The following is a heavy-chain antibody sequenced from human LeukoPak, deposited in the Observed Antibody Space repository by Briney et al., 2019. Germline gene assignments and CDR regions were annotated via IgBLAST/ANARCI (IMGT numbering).Heavy chain of an antibody. CDR1: GDSISSGDYY. D-gene: IGHD3-22*01. CDR3: ARGPYSYDNSGAFDI. Sequence: SETLSLTCTVSGDSISSGDYYWSWIRQPAGKGLEWIGRISSSGSTNYNPSLKSRVTISVDTSKNQFSLKLSSVTAADTAVYFCARGPYSYDNSGAFDIWGQGTMVTVSS. CDR2: ISSSGST. V-gene: IGHV4-61*02. J-gene: IGHJ3*02.